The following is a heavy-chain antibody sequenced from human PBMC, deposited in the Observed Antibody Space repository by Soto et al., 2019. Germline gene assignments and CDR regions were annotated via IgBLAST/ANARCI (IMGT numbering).Heavy chain of an antibody. Sequence: SETLSLTCTVSGGSISSGGYYWSWIRQHPGKGLEWIGEINHSGSTNYNPSLKSRVTISVDTSKNQFSLKLSSVTAADTAVYYCALAVAGIRDYWGQGTLVTSPQ. D-gene: IGHD6-19*01. CDR2: INHSGST. V-gene: IGHV4-39*07. CDR1: GGSISSGGYY. J-gene: IGHJ4*02. CDR3: ALAVAGIRDY.